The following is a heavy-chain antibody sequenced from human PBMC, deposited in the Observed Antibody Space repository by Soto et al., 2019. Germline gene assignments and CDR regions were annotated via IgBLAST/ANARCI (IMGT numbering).Heavy chain of an antibody. Sequence: GGSLRLSCIASGFTFSSYAMSWVRQAPGKGLECLSGISGRADATHYAASVKGRFTISRDNSKNTLYLQMNSLRAEDTAVYYCAKDSGRLVPASGAFDIWGQGTMVTVSS. CDR2: ISGRADAT. J-gene: IGHJ3*02. CDR3: AKDSGRLVPASGAFDI. V-gene: IGHV3-23*01. D-gene: IGHD2-2*01. CDR1: GFTFSSYA.